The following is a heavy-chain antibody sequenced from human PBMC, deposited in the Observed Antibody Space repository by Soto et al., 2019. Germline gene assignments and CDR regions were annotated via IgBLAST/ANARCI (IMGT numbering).Heavy chain of an antibody. J-gene: IGHJ4*02. V-gene: IGHV4-59*01. CDR2: IYYSGST. CDR3: ARGGNWSPYYFDY. Sequence: QVHLQESGPGLVKPSETLSLTCTVSGGSISSYYWSWIRQPPGKGLEWIGYIYYSGSTNYNPSLKSRVTISADTSKNQFSLKLSYVTAADTAVYYCARGGNWSPYYFDYWGQGTLVTVSS. CDR1: GGSISSYY. D-gene: IGHD1-20*01.